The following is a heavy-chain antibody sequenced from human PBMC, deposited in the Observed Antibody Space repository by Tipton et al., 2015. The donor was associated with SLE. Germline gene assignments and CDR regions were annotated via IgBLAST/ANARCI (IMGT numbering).Heavy chain of an antibody. CDR2: VGTGGDP. Sequence: SLRLSCAASGFTFSNYDMHLVRQATGKGLEWVSAVGTGGDPYYADSVKGRFTISRDNAKNSLYLQMNSLRAGDTAVYFCARGAAARQHHPPDYWGQGTLVTVSS. CDR3: ARGAAARQHHPPDY. D-gene: IGHD6-6*01. CDR1: GFTFSNYD. V-gene: IGHV3-13*05. J-gene: IGHJ4*02.